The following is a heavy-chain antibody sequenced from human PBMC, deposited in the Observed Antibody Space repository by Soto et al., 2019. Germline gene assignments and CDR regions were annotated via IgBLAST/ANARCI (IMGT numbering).Heavy chain of an antibody. D-gene: IGHD2-15*01. CDR1: GYTFTGYY. CDR2: INPNSGGT. J-gene: IGHJ4*02. CDR3: ASGGCSGGSCCWYCLDD. V-gene: IGHV1-2*02. Sequence: ASVKVSCKASGYTFTGYYMHWVRQAPGQGLEWMGWINPNSGGTNYAQKFQGRVTMTRDTSISTAYMELSRLRSDDTAVYYCASGGCSGGSCCWYCLDDWGQGTMVTVSS.